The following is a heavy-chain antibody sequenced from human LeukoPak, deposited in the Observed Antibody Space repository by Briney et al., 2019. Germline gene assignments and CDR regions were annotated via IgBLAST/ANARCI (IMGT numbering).Heavy chain of an antibody. V-gene: IGHV3-23*01. Sequence: GGSLRLSCAAPGFTFSSYAMSWVRQAPGKGLEWVSAISGSGGSTYYADSVKGRFTISRDNSKNTLYLQMNSLRAEDTAVYYCAKDRVSPSGYFDYWGQGTLVTVSS. J-gene: IGHJ4*02. CDR2: ISGSGGST. CDR1: GFTFSSYA. CDR3: AKDRVSPSGYFDY. D-gene: IGHD3-10*01.